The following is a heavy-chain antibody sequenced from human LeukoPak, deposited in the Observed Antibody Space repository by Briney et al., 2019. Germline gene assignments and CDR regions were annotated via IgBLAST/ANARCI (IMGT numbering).Heavy chain of an antibody. D-gene: IGHD2-2*01. Sequence: SETLSLTCTASGGSISSDDSYWGWIRQPPGKGLEWIGYIYYSGNTYYNPSLKSRVTISVDTSKNQFSLKLSSVTAADTAVYYCARLSCSSSNCYRAFDIRGQGTMVTVSS. CDR1: GGSISSDDSY. J-gene: IGHJ3*02. CDR2: IYYSGNT. V-gene: IGHV4-30-4*08. CDR3: ARLSCSSSNCYRAFDI.